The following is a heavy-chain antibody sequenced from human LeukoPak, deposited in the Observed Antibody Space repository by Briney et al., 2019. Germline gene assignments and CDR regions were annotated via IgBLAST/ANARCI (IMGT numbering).Heavy chain of an antibody. D-gene: IGHD3-9*01. Sequence: GGSLRLSRAASGSTFSSYWMHWIRQGPGKGLVWVSRIDSGGSSTSYEDSVKGRFTISRDNAKNTLYLQMNSLRAEDTVVYYCARSYYDILTGYWVDDTFDIWGQGTKVTVSS. V-gene: IGHV3-74*01. CDR3: ARSYYDILTGYWVDDTFDI. CDR2: IDSGGSST. J-gene: IGHJ3*02. CDR1: GSTFSSYW.